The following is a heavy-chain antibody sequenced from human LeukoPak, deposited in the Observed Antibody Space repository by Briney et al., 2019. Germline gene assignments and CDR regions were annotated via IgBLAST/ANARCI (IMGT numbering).Heavy chain of an antibody. Sequence: ASVKVSCKASGYTFTSYGISWVRQAPGQGLEWMGWINPNSGNTGYAQKLQGRVTITRNTSISQAYMEVSSLRSEDTAVYYCARGVAMVRGVMRKGYYYMDVWGKGTTVTVSS. D-gene: IGHD3-10*01. V-gene: IGHV1-8*03. CDR3: ARGVAMVRGVMRKGYYYMDV. J-gene: IGHJ6*03. CDR1: GYTFTSYG. CDR2: INPNSGNT.